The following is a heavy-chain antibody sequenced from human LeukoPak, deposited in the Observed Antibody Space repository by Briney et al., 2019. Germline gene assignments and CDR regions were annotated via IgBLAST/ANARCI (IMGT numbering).Heavy chain of an antibody. D-gene: IGHD6-13*01. CDR2: ISYDGSNK. CDR3: AHSSSLI. V-gene: IGHV3-30*03. CDR1: GFTFSSYG. J-gene: IGHJ4*02. Sequence: PGGSLRLSCAASGFTFSSYGMHWVRQAPGKGLEWVAVISYDGSNKYYADSVKGRFTISRDNSKNTLYLQMNSLRAEDTAVYYCAHSSSLIWGQGTLVTVSS.